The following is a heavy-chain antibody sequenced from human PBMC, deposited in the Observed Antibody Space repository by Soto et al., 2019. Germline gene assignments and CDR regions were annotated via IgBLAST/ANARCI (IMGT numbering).Heavy chain of an antibody. V-gene: IGHV5-51*01. D-gene: IGHD2-15*01. CDR1: GYSFTRYW. CDR3: ASVGVVVAATDYGMDV. J-gene: IGHJ6*02. CDR2: IYPGDSDT. Sequence: PGESLTISCKCSGYSFTRYWIGWVRQMPGKGLEWMGIIYPGDSDTRYSPSFQGQVTISADKSISTAYLQWSSLKASDTAMYYCASVGVVVAATDYGMDVWGQGTTVTVSS.